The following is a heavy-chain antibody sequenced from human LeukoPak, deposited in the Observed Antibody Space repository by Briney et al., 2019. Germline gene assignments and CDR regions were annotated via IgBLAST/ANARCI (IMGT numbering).Heavy chain of an antibody. CDR3: AKDGSRAFDY. V-gene: IGHV3-30*18. Sequence: GGSLRLSCAASGFTFSSYGMHWVRQAPGKGLEWVAVISYDGSNKYYADSVKGRFTISRDNSKNTLYLQMNSLRAEDTAVYYCAKDGSRAFDYWGQGTRVTVSS. CDR1: GFTFSSYG. CDR2: ISYDGSNK. J-gene: IGHJ4*02. D-gene: IGHD2-2*03.